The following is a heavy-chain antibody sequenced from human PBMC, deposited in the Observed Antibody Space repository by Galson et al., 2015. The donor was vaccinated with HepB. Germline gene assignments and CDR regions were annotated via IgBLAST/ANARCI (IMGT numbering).Heavy chain of an antibody. CDR3: ARLGGDSYFDY. J-gene: IGHJ4*02. CDR1: GGSISSYY. D-gene: IGHD2-21*02. Sequence: ETLSLTCTVSGGSISSYYWSWIRQPPGKGLEWIGYIYYSGSTNYTPSLKSRVTISVDTSKNQFSLKLSSVTAADTAVYYCARLGGDSYFDYWGQGTLVTVSS. V-gene: IGHV4-59*08. CDR2: IYYSGST.